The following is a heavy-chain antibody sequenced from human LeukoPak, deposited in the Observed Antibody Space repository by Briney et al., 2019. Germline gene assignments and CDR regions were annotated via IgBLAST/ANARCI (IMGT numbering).Heavy chain of an antibody. D-gene: IGHD4-17*01. J-gene: IGHJ3*02. CDR3: AREGYGDYGLSGFEI. CDR1: GYTFTSYY. Sequence: ASVNVSCKASGYTFTSYYMHWVRQAPGQGLEWMGIINPSGGSTSYAQKFQGRVTMTRDTSTSTVYMELSSLRSEDTAVYYCAREGYGDYGLSGFEIWGEGTMVTVSS. CDR2: INPSGGST. V-gene: IGHV1-46*01.